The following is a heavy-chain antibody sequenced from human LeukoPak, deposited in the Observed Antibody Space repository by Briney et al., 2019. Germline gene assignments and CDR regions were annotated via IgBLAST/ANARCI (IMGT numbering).Heavy chain of an antibody. CDR2: IYRGGST. Sequence: GGSLRLSCAASGFTVSSNYMSWVRQAPGKGLEWVSVIYRGGSTYYADSVKGRFTISRDNSKNTLYLQMNSLRAEDTAVYYCARVAHYDSSGIGNYRGQGTLVNFSS. CDR1: GFTVSSNY. D-gene: IGHD3-22*01. J-gene: IGHJ4*02. V-gene: IGHV3-53*01. CDR3: ARVAHYDSSGIGNY.